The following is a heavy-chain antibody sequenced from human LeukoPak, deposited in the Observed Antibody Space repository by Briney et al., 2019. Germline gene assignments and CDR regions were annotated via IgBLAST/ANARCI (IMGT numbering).Heavy chain of an antibody. CDR3: VIDPINSSAF. CDR1: GFTFSHFA. J-gene: IGHJ4*02. V-gene: IGHV3-23*01. D-gene: IGHD3-22*01. Sequence: GGSLRLSCAASGFTFSHFAMAWVRQAPGKGLEWVSIISGSDNHIYYADSVKGRFTISRDNSMNTLSLQMDSLRVEDTAVYYCVIDPINSSAFWGQGTLDTVSS. CDR2: ISGSDNHI.